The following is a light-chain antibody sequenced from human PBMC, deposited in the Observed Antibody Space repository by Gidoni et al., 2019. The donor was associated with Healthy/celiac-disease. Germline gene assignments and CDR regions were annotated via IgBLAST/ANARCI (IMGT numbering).Light chain of an antibody. CDR1: QSISSW. CDR3: QQYNSYFWT. V-gene: IGKV1-5*01. J-gene: IGKJ1*01. Sequence: DIQMPQSPSTLSASVGSRVTITCRASQSISSWLAWYQQKPGNDPKLLIYDASSLESGVPSRFSGSGSGTEFTLTISSLQPDDFATDYCQQYNSYFWTFGQGTKVEIK. CDR2: DAS.